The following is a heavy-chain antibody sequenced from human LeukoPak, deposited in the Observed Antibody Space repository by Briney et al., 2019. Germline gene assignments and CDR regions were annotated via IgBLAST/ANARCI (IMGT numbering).Heavy chain of an antibody. CDR1: GFTFSDYY. CDR2: VSYDGSVK. D-gene: IGHD3-10*01. V-gene: IGHV3-30*18. Sequence: PGGSLRLTCAASGFTFSDYYMSWIRQAPGKGLEWMAVVSYDGSVKYYADSVKGRFTASRDNSKNTLYLQMNSLRAEDTAEYYCAKDRGDSNYFDNWGQGTLVTVSS. J-gene: IGHJ4*02. CDR3: AKDRGDSNYFDN.